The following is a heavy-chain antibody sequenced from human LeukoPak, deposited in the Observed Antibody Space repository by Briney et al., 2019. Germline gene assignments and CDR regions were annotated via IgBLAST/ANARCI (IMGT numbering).Heavy chain of an antibody. CDR3: ARATNGYSYSYYYYYMDV. Sequence: PSETLSLTCTVSGGSISSYYWSWIRQPPGKGLEWIGYIYYSGSTNYNPSLKSRVTISVDTSKNQFSLKLSSVTAADTAVYYCARATNGYSYSYYYYYMDVWGKGTTVTVSS. V-gene: IGHV4-59*12. CDR2: IYYSGST. D-gene: IGHD5-18*01. J-gene: IGHJ6*03. CDR1: GGSISSYY.